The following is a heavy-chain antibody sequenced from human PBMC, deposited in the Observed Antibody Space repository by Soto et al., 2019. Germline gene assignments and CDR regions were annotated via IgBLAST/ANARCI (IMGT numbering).Heavy chain of an antibody. CDR1: GGTFSSYT. CDR3: ASRPYCSGGSCYVSYYGMDV. D-gene: IGHD2-15*01. J-gene: IGHJ6*02. CDR2: IIPILGIA. V-gene: IGHV1-69*02. Sequence: SVKVSCKASGGTFSSYTISWVRQAPGQGLEWMGRIIPILGIANYAQKFQGRVTITADKSTSTAYMELSSLRSEDTAVYYCASRPYCSGGSCYVSYYGMDVWGQGTTVTSP.